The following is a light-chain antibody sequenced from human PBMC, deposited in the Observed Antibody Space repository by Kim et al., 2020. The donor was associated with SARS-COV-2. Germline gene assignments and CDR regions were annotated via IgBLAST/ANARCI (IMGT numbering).Light chain of an antibody. Sequence: SVKLTCTLSRGHSSDAIAWHQQQPAKGPRYLMKLNSDGNYIKGDGSPDRFSGSSSGAERYLSISSLQSEDEADYYCQTWGPGIRVFGGGTKLAVL. V-gene: IGLV4-69*01. J-gene: IGLJ3*02. CDR2: LNSDGNY. CDR3: QTWGPGIRV. CDR1: RGHSSDA.